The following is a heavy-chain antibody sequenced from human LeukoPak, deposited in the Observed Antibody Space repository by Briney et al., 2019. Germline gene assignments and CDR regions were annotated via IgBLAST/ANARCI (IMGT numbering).Heavy chain of an antibody. D-gene: IGHD1-26*01. CDR1: GFTFTKYA. CDR2: ISSSGDKT. V-gene: IGHV3-23*01. J-gene: IGHJ4*02. Sequence: GGSLRLSCGASGFTFTKYAMSWVRQAPGKGLEWVSAISSSGDKTHYVDSVKGRFTISRDNSMNTVYLQMNSLRVEDAALYYCAKGLEPATDVKQTFDFWGQGALVTVAS. CDR3: AKGLEPATDVKQTFDF.